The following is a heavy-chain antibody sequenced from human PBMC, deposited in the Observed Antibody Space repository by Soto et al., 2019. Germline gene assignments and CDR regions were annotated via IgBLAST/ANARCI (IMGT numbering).Heavy chain of an antibody. J-gene: IGHJ2*01. D-gene: IGHD2-2*02. CDR2: IYYSGST. CDR3: ASVTFFFQAEDGIRDVRSVSEFLLYRSSDL. Sequence: PGKGLEWIGSIYYSGSTYYNPPRKSRVTISADTSKNQFSLKLSSVTAADTAVYYCASVTFFFQAEDGIRDVRSVSEFLLYRSSDL. V-gene: IGHV4-39*01.